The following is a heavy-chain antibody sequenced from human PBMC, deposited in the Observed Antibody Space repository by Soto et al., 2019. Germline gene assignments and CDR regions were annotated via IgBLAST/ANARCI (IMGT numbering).Heavy chain of an antibody. V-gene: IGHV1-18*01. J-gene: IGHJ5*02. Sequence: ASVKVSCKASGYPFTTYGISWLRQAPGQGLEWMGWITPYNGNRKYAQKFQGRVTMTTDTSTSTAYMELRSLRSDDTAVYYCAKVGGRRIFGWFDPWGQGTLVTVSS. CDR3: AKVGGRRIFGWFDP. CDR1: GYPFTTYG. CDR2: ITPYNGNR. D-gene: IGHD2-15*01.